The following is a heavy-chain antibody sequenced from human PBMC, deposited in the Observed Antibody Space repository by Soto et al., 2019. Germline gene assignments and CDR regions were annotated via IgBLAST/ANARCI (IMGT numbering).Heavy chain of an antibody. CDR2: ISAHNGNT. CDR3: ARGRYGDY. D-gene: IGHD1-1*01. Sequence: QVHLVQSGAEVKKPGASVKVSCKASGYTFTSYGITWVRQAPGQGLEWMGWISAHNGNTDYAQKLQGRVIVTRDTSPSTAYMELRSLISDDTAVYYCARGRYGDYCGQGALVTVSS. J-gene: IGHJ4*02. V-gene: IGHV1-18*01. CDR1: GYTFTSYG.